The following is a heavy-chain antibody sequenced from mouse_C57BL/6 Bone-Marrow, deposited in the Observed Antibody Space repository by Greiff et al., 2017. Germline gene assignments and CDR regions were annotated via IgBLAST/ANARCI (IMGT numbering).Heavy chain of an antibody. D-gene: IGHD3-3*01. J-gene: IGHJ2*01. Sequence: EVMLVESGGGLVQPGGSLKLSCAASGFTFSDYYMYWVRQTPEKRLEWVAYLSNGGGSTYYPDTVKGRFTISRDNAKNTLYLQMSRLKSEDTAMNYCARGTGDYWGQGTTLTVSS. CDR1: GFTFSDYY. CDR2: LSNGGGST. V-gene: IGHV5-12*01. CDR3: ARGTGDY.